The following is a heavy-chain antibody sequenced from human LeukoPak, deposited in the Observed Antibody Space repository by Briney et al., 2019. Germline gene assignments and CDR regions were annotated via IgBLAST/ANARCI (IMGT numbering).Heavy chain of an antibody. CDR2: ISGSGGST. D-gene: IGHD1-26*01. Sequence: PGGSLRLSCAASGFTFSSYSMSWVRQAAGKGLEWVSAISGSGGSTYYADSVKGWFTISRDNSKNTLYLKMNSLRAEDTDIYYCAKDRTVGASYWYFDLWGRGTLVTVSS. CDR1: GFTFSSYS. J-gene: IGHJ2*01. CDR3: AKDRTVGASYWYFDL. V-gene: IGHV3-23*01.